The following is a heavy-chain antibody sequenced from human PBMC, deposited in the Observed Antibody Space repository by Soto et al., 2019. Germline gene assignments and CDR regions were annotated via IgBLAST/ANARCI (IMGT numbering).Heavy chain of an antibody. V-gene: IGHV3-30-3*01. CDR3: ARGLGGTSKFIAARIEYFQH. J-gene: IGHJ1*01. D-gene: IGHD6-6*01. CDR1: GFTFSSYA. CDR2: TSYDGSNK. Sequence: GGSQRLSCAASGFTFSSYAMHWVRQAPGKGLEWVAVTSYDGSNKYYADAVKGRFTISRDKSKNTLYLQMNSLRAEDTAVYYCARGLGGTSKFIAARIEYFQHWGQGTLVTVSS.